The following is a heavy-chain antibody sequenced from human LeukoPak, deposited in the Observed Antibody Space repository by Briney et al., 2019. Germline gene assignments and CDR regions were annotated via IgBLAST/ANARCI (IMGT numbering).Heavy chain of an antibody. CDR1: GGSISSSSYY. V-gene: IGHV4-39*01. CDR3: ARRRGSYYSDGMDV. Sequence: PSETLSLTCTVSGGSISSSSYYWGWIRQPPGKGLEWIGSIYYSGSTYYNPSLKSRVTIPVDTSKSQFSLKLSSVTPADTAVYYCARRRGSYYSDGMDVWGQGTTVTVSS. D-gene: IGHD1-26*01. J-gene: IGHJ6*02. CDR2: IYYSGST.